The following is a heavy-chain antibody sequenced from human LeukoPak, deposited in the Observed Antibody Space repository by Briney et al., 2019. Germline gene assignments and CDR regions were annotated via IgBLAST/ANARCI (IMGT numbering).Heavy chain of an antibody. CDR1: GGSISSGSYY. V-gene: IGHV4-61*02. J-gene: IGHJ4*02. CDR2: IYTSGST. Sequence: PSQTLSLTCTVSGGSISSGSYYWSWIRQPAGKGLEWIGRIYTSGSTNYNPSLKSRVTISVDTSENQFSLKLSSVTAADTAVYYCARSETYGDYVFGVEGFDYWGQGTLVTVSS. CDR3: ARSETYGDYVFGVEGFDY. D-gene: IGHD4-17*01.